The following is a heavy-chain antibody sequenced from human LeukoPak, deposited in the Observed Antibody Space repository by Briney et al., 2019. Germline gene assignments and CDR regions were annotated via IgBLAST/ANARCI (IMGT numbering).Heavy chain of an antibody. J-gene: IGHJ6*03. CDR2: FDRKNGDT. V-gene: IGHV1-24*01. Sequence: ASVKVSCKVSGSTLADLSMHWVRQAPGKGLEWVGGFDRKNGDTIYAQRFRGRVTLTEDTSAGTAYMELSSLSADDTAVYYCATGVYCATTTCPGYQHYYYFMDVWGKGTTVTVSS. CDR1: GSTLADLS. D-gene: IGHD2-21*01. CDR3: ATGVYCATTTCPGYQHYYYFMDV.